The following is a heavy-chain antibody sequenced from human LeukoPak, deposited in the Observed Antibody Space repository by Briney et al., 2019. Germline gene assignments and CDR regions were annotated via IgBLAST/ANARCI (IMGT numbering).Heavy chain of an antibody. J-gene: IGHJ4*02. Sequence: GASVNVSCKASGYTFTVYSMHWVRQAPGQGLEWIGWINPNSGGTNYAQKFQGRVTMTRDTSISTAYMELSRLRSDDTAVYYCARALNYDSSGYYFDYWGQGTLVTVS. D-gene: IGHD3-22*01. CDR2: INPNSGGT. CDR1: GYTFTVYS. V-gene: IGHV1-2*02. CDR3: ARALNYDSSGYYFDY.